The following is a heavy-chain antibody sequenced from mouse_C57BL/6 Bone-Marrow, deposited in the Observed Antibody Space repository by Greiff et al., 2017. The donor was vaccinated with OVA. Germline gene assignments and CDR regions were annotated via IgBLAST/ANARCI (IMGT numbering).Heavy chain of an antibody. V-gene: IGHV1-5*01. CDR2: IYPGNSDT. CDR1: GYTFTSYW. Sequence: VQLQQSGTVLARPGASVKMSCKTSGYTFTSYWMHWVKQRPGQGLEWIGAIYPGNSDTSYNQKFKGKAKLTADKSSSTAYMQLNSLTSEDSAVYFCASPRFITTVVATNYYAMDYWGQGTSVTVSS. D-gene: IGHD1-1*01. CDR3: ASPRFITTVVATNYYAMDY. J-gene: IGHJ4*01.